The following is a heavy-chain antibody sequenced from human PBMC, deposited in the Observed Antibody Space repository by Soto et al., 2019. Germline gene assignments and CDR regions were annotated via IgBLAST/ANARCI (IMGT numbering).Heavy chain of an antibody. V-gene: IGHV3-33*01. CDR1: GFTFSNFD. Sequence: GGSLRLSCAASGFTFSNFDMHWVRQAPGKGPEWVAVIWYDGSKQYYVDSVKGRFTISRDNSKNTVYLQMNSLRAEDTAVYYCARQSEIGSTKAQYLQHWGQGTLVTVSS. J-gene: IGHJ1*01. CDR2: IWYDGSKQ. D-gene: IGHD2-2*01. CDR3: ARQSEIGSTKAQYLQH.